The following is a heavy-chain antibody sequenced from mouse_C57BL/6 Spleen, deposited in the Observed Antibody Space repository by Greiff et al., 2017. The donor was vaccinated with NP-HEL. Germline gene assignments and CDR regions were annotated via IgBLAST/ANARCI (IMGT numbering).Heavy chain of an antibody. D-gene: IGHD2-4*01. CDR1: GYTFTSYW. Sequence: QVQLQQPGAELVKPGASVKLSCKASGYTFTSYWMHWVKQRPGRGLEWIGRIDPNSGGTKYNEKFKSKATLTVDKPSSTAYMQLSSRTSEDSAVYYCARSGGLEAWFAYWGQGTLVTVSA. V-gene: IGHV1-72*01. CDR3: ARSGGLEAWFAY. CDR2: IDPNSGGT. J-gene: IGHJ3*01.